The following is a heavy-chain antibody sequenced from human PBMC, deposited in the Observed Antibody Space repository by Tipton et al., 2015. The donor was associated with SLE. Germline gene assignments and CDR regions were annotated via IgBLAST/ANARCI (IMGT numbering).Heavy chain of an antibody. J-gene: IGHJ4*02. CDR1: GGSISSGGYS. V-gene: IGHV4-30-2*01. D-gene: IGHD3-22*01. CDR2: IYHSGST. CDR3: VSKYFYDSDGLRY. Sequence: TLSLTCAVSGGSISSGGYSWSWIRQPPGKGLEWIGYIYHSGSTYYNPSLRSRVTISLDRSKNQFSLRLTSVTAADTAMYYCVSKYFYDSDGLRYWGQGTLVTVSS.